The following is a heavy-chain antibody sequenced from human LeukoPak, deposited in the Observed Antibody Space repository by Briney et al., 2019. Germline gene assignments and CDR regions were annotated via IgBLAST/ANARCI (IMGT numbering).Heavy chain of an antibody. CDR3: ARHERVLWSSSGWYDY. J-gene: IGHJ4*02. CDR2: IYNSGST. Sequence: SETLSLTCTVSGGSVSSGSYYWSWIRQPPGKGLEWIGYIYNSGSTNYNPSLKSRVTISVDTSKNQFSLKLSSVTAADTAVYYCARHERVLWSSSGWYDYWGQGTLVTVSS. V-gene: IGHV4-61*01. D-gene: IGHD6-19*01. CDR1: GGSVSSGSYY.